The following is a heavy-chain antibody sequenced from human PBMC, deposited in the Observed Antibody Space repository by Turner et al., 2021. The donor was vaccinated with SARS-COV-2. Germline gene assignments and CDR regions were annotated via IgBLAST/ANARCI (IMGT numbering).Heavy chain of an antibody. CDR1: GFHFGSYV. CDR3: AREGRLLGAYDF. D-gene: IGHD2-15*01. Sequence: EVRLLESGGALAQPGGSMRLSCAATGFHFGSYVMSWVRQAPGKGLEGGSAIADSGETYYADSVKGRFTISRDNSMNSLYLQMNSLRAEDTAMYYCAREGRLLGAYDFWGQGTLVTVSS. V-gene: IGHV3-23*01. J-gene: IGHJ4*02. CDR2: IADSGET.